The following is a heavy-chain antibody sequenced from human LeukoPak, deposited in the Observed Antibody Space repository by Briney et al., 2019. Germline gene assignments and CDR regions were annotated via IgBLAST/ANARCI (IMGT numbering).Heavy chain of an antibody. CDR1: GGTFSSYA. V-gene: IGHV1-46*01. CDR3: ARDQEALDY. J-gene: IGHJ4*02. CDR2: IYPRDGST. Sequence: GASVKVSCKASGGTFSSYAISWVRQAPGQGLEWMGMIYPRDGSTSYAQKFQGRVTVTRDTSTSTVHMELSGLRSEDTAVYYCARDQEALDYWGQGTLVTVSS.